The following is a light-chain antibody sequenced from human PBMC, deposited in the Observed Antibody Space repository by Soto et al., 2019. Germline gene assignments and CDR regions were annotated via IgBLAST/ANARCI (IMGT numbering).Light chain of an antibody. J-gene: IGKJ4*01. CDR1: HLVSSNF. Sequence: EIVLTQSPGTLSLSPGERATLSCRASHLVSSNFLAWYQQKPGQPPRLLIYGASSRATGIPDRFSGSGSGTDFTLTISRLEPEDFAVYYCQQYGSTPPLTFGGGTKVDIK. V-gene: IGKV3-20*01. CDR3: QQYGSTPPLT. CDR2: GAS.